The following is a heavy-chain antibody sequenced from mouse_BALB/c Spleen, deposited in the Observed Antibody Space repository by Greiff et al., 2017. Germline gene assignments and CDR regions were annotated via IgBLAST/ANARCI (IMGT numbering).Heavy chain of an antibody. D-gene: IGHD1-1*01. CDR1: GYSITSDYA. CDR2: ISYSGST. CDR3: ARNYGSHWYFDV. V-gene: IGHV3-2*02. Sequence: EVKLVESGPGLVKPSQSLSLTCTVTGYSITSDYAWNWIRQFPGNKLEWMGYISYSGSTSYNPSLKSRISITRDTSKNQFFLQLNSVTTEDTATYDCARNYGSHWYFDVWGAGTTVTVSS. J-gene: IGHJ1*01.